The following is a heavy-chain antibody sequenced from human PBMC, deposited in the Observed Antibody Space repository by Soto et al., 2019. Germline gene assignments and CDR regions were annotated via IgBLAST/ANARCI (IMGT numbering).Heavy chain of an antibody. CDR3: ASGEGGVGGADYYYGMDV. Sequence: QVQLQESGPGLVKPSQTLSLTCTVSGGSISSGGYYWSWIRQHPGKGLEWIGYIYYSGSTYYNPSLMNRVTFSGDTAKNQCSLKLSSVTAADTAVYYCASGEGGVGGADYYYGMDVWGQGTTVTVSS. D-gene: IGHD3-10*01. J-gene: IGHJ6*02. V-gene: IGHV4-31*03. CDR1: GGSISSGGYY. CDR2: IYYSGST.